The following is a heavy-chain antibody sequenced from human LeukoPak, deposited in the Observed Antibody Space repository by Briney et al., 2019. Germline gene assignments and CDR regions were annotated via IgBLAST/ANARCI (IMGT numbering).Heavy chain of an antibody. J-gene: IGHJ4*02. V-gene: IGHV1-18*01. CDR2: ISAYNGNT. CDR1: GYTFTSYG. Sequence: ASVKVSCKASGYTFTSYGISWVRQAPGQGLEWMGWISAYNGNTNYAQKLQGRVTMTTDTSTSTAYMELRSLRSDDTAVYYRARDRAGIAAAGSFDYWGQGTLVTVSS. D-gene: IGHD6-13*01. CDR3: ARDRAGIAAAGSFDY.